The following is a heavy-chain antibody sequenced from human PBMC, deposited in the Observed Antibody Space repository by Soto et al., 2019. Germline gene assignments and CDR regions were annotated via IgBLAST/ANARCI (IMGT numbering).Heavy chain of an antibody. J-gene: IGHJ6*02. Sequence: GGSLRLSCAASGFTFSSYSMNWVRQAPGKGLEWVSSISSSSSYIYYADSVKGRFTISRDNAKNSLYLQMNSLRAEDTAVYYCYPRLYGDLSSDYYYYYYAMDVWGQGTTVTVSS. CDR1: GFTFSSYS. D-gene: IGHD4-17*01. CDR2: ISSSSSYI. V-gene: IGHV3-21*01. CDR3: YPRLYGDLSSDYYYYYYAMDV.